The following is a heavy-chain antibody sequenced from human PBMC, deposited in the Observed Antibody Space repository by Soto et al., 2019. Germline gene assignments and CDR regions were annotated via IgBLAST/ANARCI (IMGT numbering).Heavy chain of an antibody. CDR2: IIPILGIA. CDR3: ARVGSGYDSYFDY. Sequence: QVQLVQSGAEVKKPGSSVKVSCKASGGTFSSYTISWVRQAPGQGLEWMGRIIPILGIANYAQKFQGRVTITADKSTSTAYMELSSLRSEDTAVYYCARVGSGYDSYFDYWGQGTLVTVSS. CDR1: GGTFSSYT. V-gene: IGHV1-69*02. J-gene: IGHJ4*02. D-gene: IGHD5-12*01.